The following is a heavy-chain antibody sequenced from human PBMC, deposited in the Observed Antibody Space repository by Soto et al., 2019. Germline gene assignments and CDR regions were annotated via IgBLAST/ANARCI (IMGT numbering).Heavy chain of an antibody. V-gene: IGHV3-30-3*01. J-gene: IGHJ3*02. CDR3: ARAASGWWKDPFDI. D-gene: IGHD6-19*01. CDR1: GFTFSSYA. Sequence: QVQLVESGGGVVQPGRSLRLSCAASGFTFSSYAMHWVRQAPGKGLEWVAVMSYDGSNKYSADSVKGRFTISRDNSKNPLYLQMNSLRAEDTAVYYCARAASGWWKDPFDIWGQGTMVTVSS. CDR2: MSYDGSNK.